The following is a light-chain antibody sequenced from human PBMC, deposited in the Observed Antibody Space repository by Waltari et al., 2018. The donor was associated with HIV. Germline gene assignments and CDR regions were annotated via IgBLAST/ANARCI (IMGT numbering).Light chain of an antibody. J-gene: IGLJ3*02. CDR3: SSYTSSSTLT. V-gene: IGLV2-14*01. CDR2: EVS. CDR1: SSDVGGYNC. Sequence: QSALTQPASMSGSPGQSITISCTGTSSDVGGYNCVSWYQQHPGKAPKLMIYEVSNRPSGVSNRFSGSKSGNTASLTISGLQADDEGDYYCSSYTSSSTLTFGGGTKLTVL.